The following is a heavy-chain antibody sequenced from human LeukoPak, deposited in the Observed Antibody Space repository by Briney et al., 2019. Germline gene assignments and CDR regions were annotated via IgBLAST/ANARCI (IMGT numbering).Heavy chain of an antibody. CDR2: INHSGST. CDR3: ARGHCGSTSCYLGGRSYFDY. V-gene: IGHV4-34*01. J-gene: IGHJ4*02. Sequence: SETLSLTCAVYGRSFSDYYWSWIRQPPGKGLEWIGEINHSGSTNYNPSLKSRVTISVDTSKNQFSLKLSSVTAADTAVYYCARGHCGSTSCYLGGRSYFDYWGQGTLVTVSS. CDR1: GRSFSDYY. D-gene: IGHD2-2*01.